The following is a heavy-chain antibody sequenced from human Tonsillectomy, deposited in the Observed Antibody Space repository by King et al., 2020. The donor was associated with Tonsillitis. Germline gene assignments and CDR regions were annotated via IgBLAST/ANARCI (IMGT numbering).Heavy chain of an antibody. CDR1: RFSFSSYA. CDR3: AKALGGSGTYWSSDAFDI. V-gene: IGHV3-23*04. Sequence: VQLVESGGGLVQPGGSLRLSCAASRFSFSSYAMSWVRQAPGKGLEWVSAISGSGGSPYDADSVKGRFTISRDNSQNTLYLQMNSLRAEDTAVYFCAKALGGSGTYWSSDAFDIWGQGTMVTVSS. J-gene: IGHJ3*02. CDR2: ISGSGGSP. D-gene: IGHD3-10*01.